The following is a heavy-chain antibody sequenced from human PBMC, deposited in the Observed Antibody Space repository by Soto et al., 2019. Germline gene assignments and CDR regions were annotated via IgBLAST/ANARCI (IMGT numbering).Heavy chain of an antibody. J-gene: IGHJ4*02. D-gene: IGHD6-19*01. CDR1: GFTFSSYA. V-gene: IGHV3-30-3*01. Sequence: PGGSLRLSCAASGFTFSSYAMHWVRQAPGKGLEWVAVISYDGSNKYYADSVKGRFTISRDNSKNTLYLQMNSLRAEDTAVYYCARAGPPPYSSGGYYFDYWGQGTLVTVSS. CDR3: ARAGPPPYSSGGYYFDY. CDR2: ISYDGSNK.